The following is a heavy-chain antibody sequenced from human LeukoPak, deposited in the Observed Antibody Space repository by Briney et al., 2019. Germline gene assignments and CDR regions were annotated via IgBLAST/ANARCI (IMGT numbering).Heavy chain of an antibody. CDR1: GGSITSDGSY. D-gene: IGHD6-19*01. J-gene: IGHJ4*02. CDR2: IYYSGST. V-gene: IGHV4-31*03. Sequence: SETLSLTCTVSGGSITSDGSYWSWVRQHPGTGLEWIGYIYYSGSTYYNPSLKSRVTISLDTSKNQFSLKLSSVTAADTAVYYCAGLLGAGLAVAGDWGQGTLVTVSS. CDR3: AGLLGAGLAVAGD.